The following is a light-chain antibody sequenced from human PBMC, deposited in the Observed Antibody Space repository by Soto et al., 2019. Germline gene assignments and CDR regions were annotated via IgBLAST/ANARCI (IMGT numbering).Light chain of an antibody. CDR3: QQYGDSPRS. CDR1: RSLSSDY. J-gene: IGKJ1*01. V-gene: IGKV3-20*01. CDR2: HAS. Sequence: VLMQSPDTLSLSPGERATLSSRASRSLSSDYLAWSKQKPGQAPRLLFYHASSRPTGTPDTFSVSGSGADFTLTISRLEPGDFEVYCCQQYGDSPRSFGPGTKV.